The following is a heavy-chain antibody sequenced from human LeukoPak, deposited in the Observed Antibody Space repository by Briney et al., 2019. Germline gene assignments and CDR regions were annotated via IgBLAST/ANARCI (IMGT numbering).Heavy chain of an antibody. CDR2: IIPIPGIA. CDR1: GGTFSSYA. V-gene: IGHV1-69*04. J-gene: IGHJ4*02. D-gene: IGHD3-10*01. CDR3: ARGSLSGEYDY. Sequence: SVKVSCKASGGTFSSYAISWVRQAPGQGLEWMGRIIPIPGIANYAQKFQGRVTITADKSTSTAYMELSSLRSEDTAVYYCARGSLSGEYDYWGQGTLVTVSS.